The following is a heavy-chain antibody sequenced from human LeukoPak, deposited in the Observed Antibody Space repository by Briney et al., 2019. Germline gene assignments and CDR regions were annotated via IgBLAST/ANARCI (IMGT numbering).Heavy chain of an antibody. D-gene: IGHD3-22*01. V-gene: IGHV4-39*01. CDR3: ARTITVIKRYFDF. CDR2: IDYSGST. CDR1: GGSISSTIYY. Sequence: SETLSLTCTVSGGSISSTIYYWGWIRQPPGKGLEWIGSIDYSGSTYYNPSLKSRVTISVDTSKNQFSLNLSSVTAADTAVYYCARTITVIKRYFDFWGQGALVTVSS. J-gene: IGHJ4*02.